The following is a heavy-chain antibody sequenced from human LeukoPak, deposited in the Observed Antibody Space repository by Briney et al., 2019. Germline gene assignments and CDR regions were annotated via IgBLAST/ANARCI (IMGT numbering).Heavy chain of an antibody. CDR1: GGSISRYY. V-gene: IGHV4-4*07. CDR2: IYSSGST. CDR3: AREGCSGGSCYGGGDAFDI. Sequence: SETLSLTCTVSGGSISRYYWSWIRQPAGKGLEWIGRIYSSGSTNYNPSLKSRVTMSVDTSKNQFSLKLSSVTAADTAVYYCAREGCSGGSCYGGGDAFDIWGQGTMVTVSS. D-gene: IGHD2-15*01. J-gene: IGHJ3*02.